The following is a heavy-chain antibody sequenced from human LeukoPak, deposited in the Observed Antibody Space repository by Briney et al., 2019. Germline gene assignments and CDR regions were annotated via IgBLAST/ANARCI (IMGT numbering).Heavy chain of an antibody. D-gene: IGHD5-18*01. CDR2: INPNSGGT. J-gene: IGHJ4*02. CDR1: GYTFTGYY. Sequence: AAVKVSCMASGYTFTGYYMHWVRQAPGQGLEWMGWINPNSGGTNYAKKFQGRVTMTRATSISTAYMELSRLRSDDTAVYYCARALGTAMVSGIGDYWGQGTLVTVSS. CDR3: ARALGTAMVSGIGDY. V-gene: IGHV1-2*02.